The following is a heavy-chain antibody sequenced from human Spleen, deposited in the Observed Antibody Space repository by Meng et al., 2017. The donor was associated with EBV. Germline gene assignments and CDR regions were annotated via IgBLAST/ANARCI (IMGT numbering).Heavy chain of an antibody. J-gene: IGHJ5*02. CDR1: CGPIKNGGYS. CDR3: ARGGGYGDYEGWFDP. CDR2: IYQSGSA. D-gene: IGHD4-17*01. V-gene: IGHV4-30-2*01. Sequence: HLRRQEPAPGLWNTSQPPPLPCACYCGPIKNGGYSWSWIRQPPGKGLAWIGYIYQSGSAYYNPSLKSRVTMSVDMSKNQFSLKLSSVTAADTAVYYCARGGGYGDYEGWFDPWGQGTLVTVSS.